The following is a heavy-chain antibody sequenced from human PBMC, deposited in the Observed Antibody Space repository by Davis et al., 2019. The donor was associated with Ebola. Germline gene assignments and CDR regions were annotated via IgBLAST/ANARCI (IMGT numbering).Heavy chain of an antibody. V-gene: IGHV3-33*08. CDR1: GFIFSSYG. D-gene: IGHD4-23*01. CDR3: ARGPNSHRGDY. Sequence: PGGSLRLSCVASGFIFSSYGMHWVRQAPGKGLEWVAVIWFDGSQTYYADSVKGRFTISRDNSNNTLYVQMNSLRAEDAAVYYCARGPNSHRGDYWGQGTLVTVSS. CDR2: IWFDGSQT. J-gene: IGHJ4*02.